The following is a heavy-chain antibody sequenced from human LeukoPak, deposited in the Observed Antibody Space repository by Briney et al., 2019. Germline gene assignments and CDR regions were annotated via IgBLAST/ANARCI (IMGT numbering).Heavy chain of an antibody. J-gene: IGHJ4*02. D-gene: IGHD1-26*01. CDR1: GFTFSGYA. CDR3: GKSGGAKEYFDY. V-gene: IGHV3-23*01. CDR2: ISGSGGST. Sequence: EGSLRLSCAASGFTFSGYAMSWVRQAPGKGMEWVSAISGSGGSTYYADSVKGRFAISRDNSKNTLYLQMNSLRAEDTAVYYCGKSGGAKEYFDYWGQGTLVTVSS.